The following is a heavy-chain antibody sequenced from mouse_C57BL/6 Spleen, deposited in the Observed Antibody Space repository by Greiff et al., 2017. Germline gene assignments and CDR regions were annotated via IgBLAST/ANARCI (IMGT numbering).Heavy chain of an antibody. CDR1: GYTFTDYY. V-gene: IGHV1-26*01. CDR3: ARSGTTVVANAMDY. Sequence: EVQLQQSGPELVKPGASVKISCKASGYTFTDYYMNWVKQSHGKSLEWIGDINPNNGGTSYNQKFKGKATLTVDKSSSTAYMELRSLTSADSAVYYCARSGTTVVANAMDYWGQGTSVTVSS. D-gene: IGHD1-1*01. CDR2: INPNNGGT. J-gene: IGHJ4*01.